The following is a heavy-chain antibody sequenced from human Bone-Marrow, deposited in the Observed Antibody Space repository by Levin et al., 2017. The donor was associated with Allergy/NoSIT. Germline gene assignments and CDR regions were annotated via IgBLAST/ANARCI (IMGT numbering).Heavy chain of an antibody. V-gene: IGHV3-53*01. Sequence: GESLKISCAVSGFTVSNNYMSWVRQAPGKGLEWVSVIYSAGSTYYADSVRGRFTISRDNSKNTLFLQMNSLRADDTAVYYCARGGPYGYWGQGTLVTVSS. CDR2: IYSAGST. CDR3: ARGGPYGY. D-gene: IGHD3-16*01. CDR1: GFTVSNNY. J-gene: IGHJ4*02.